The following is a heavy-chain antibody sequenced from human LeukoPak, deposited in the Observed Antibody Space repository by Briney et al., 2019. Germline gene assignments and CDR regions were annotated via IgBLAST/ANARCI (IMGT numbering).Heavy chain of an antibody. Sequence: SETLSLTCTVSGGSISSSSYYWGWIRQPPGKGLEWIGSIYYSGSTYYNPSLKSRVTISVDTSKHQFSLKLSSLTAADTAVYYCARGAAPGPFDYWGQGTLVTVSS. CDR3: ARGAAPGPFDY. J-gene: IGHJ4*02. CDR1: GGSISSSSYY. D-gene: IGHD6-13*01. V-gene: IGHV4-39*07. CDR2: IYYSGST.